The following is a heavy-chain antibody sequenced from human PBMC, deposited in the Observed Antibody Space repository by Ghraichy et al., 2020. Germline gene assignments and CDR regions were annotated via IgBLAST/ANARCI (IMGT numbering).Heavy chain of an antibody. J-gene: IGHJ4*02. CDR1: GYTFTRYG. Sequence: ASVKVSCKASGYTFTRYGISWVRQAPGQGLEWMGWISGDDGNTNYAQKLQGRVTMTTDTSTSTAYMELRSLRSDDTAVYYCARDSANSDYDSGPLWMFDYWGQGTLVTVSS. CDR3: ARDSANSDYDSGPLWMFDY. D-gene: IGHD5-12*01. CDR2: ISGDDGNT. V-gene: IGHV1-18*04.